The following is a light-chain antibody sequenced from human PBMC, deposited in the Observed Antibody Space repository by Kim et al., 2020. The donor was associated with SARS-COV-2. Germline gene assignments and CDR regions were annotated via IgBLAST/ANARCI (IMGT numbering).Light chain of an antibody. CDR3: SSYAGTYRLI. Sequence: GQSGTIHCTETGGDVGGYNPVSWHQQHPGKAPKLVIFDVSQRPAGVPDRFSASKSGNTASLTISGLQAEDEADYYCSSYAGTYRLIFGGGTQLTVL. CDR1: GGDVGGYNP. V-gene: IGLV2-11*01. CDR2: DVS. J-gene: IGLJ2*01.